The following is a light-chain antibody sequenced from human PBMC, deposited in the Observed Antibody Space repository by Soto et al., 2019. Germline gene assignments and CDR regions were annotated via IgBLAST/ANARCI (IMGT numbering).Light chain of an antibody. J-gene: IGKJ4*01. Sequence: DIQMTQSPSSVSASVGDRVFITCRASQDISSWIAWYQQKPGQAPKLLIYAASRLQRGVPSRFSGSQSGTDFTLTITSLQPEDVATYYCQQADSFPLTFGGGTKVEIK. CDR3: QQADSFPLT. V-gene: IGKV1-12*01. CDR2: AAS. CDR1: QDISSW.